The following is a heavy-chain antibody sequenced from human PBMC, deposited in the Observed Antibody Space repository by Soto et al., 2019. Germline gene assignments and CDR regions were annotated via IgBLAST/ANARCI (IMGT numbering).Heavy chain of an antibody. CDR3: ARDKITSLFPY. D-gene: IGHD3-10*01. Sequence: SETLSLTCAVYGGSFSGYYWTWIRQPPGTGLEWIGEINHSGSTNYNPSLKSRVTISVDTSKNQFSLKLTSVTAADTAVYYCARDKITSLFPYWGQGTLVTVS. V-gene: IGHV4-34*01. J-gene: IGHJ4*02. CDR2: INHSGST. CDR1: GGSFSGYY.